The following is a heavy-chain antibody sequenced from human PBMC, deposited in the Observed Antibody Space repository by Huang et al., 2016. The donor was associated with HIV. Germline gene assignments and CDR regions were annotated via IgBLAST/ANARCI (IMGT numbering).Heavy chain of an antibody. D-gene: IGHD6-19*01. CDR3: ARDTTTVAGLDF. V-gene: IGHV3-30*14. CDR2: ISFDGRNK. CDR1: GFTFRDHP. Sequence: QVQLVESGGGVVQPGRSLRLFCAVSGFTFRDHPMHWVRQAPGKGRECVAVISFDGRNKFYADFVRGRFTISRDNSKNILYLQLNSLTPADTSIYYCARDTTTVAGLDFWGQGALVTVSS. J-gene: IGHJ4*02.